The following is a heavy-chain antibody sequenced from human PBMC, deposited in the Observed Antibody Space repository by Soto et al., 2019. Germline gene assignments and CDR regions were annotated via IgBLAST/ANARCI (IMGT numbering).Heavy chain of an antibody. CDR3: APRAYSYGSGSYYTH. CDR1: GFSLSTREVG. Sequence: QITLKESGPTLVKPTQTLTLTCTFSGFSLSTREVGVGWIRQPPGKALEWLALIYWDDDKRYSPSLKSRLTIANDTSKNLVILIMTNMDTEDIVTYYRAPRAYSYGSGSYYTHWGQGTLVTVSS. CDR2: IYWDDDK. J-gene: IGHJ4*02. D-gene: IGHD3-10*01. V-gene: IGHV2-5*02.